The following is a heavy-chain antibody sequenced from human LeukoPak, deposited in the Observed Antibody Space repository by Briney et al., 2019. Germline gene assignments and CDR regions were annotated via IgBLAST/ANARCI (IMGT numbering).Heavy chain of an antibody. CDR2: ISGRADLT. CDR1: GFTFSTYG. D-gene: IGHD3-10*01. J-gene: IGHJ4*02. Sequence: PGETLRLSCAASGFTFSTYGITWVRQAPGKELEWVSAISGRADLTFYADSVKGRFTISRDNSKNTLYLQMNSLRAEDTAVYYCAKRGPGSPQSGKYYFDYWGQGTLVTVSS. CDR3: AKRGPGSPQSGKYYFDY. V-gene: IGHV3-23*01.